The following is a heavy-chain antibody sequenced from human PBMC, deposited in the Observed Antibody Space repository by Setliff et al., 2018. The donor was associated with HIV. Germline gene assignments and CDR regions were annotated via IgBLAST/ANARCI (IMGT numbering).Heavy chain of an antibody. Sequence: ASETLSLTCAVSGYSISTAYYWAWIRQPPGKGLEWIGGVHHSGSTHYNPSLRSRVTISPQTSKNQFSLKLSSVTAADTAVYYCASTGYSSGWSFDYWGQGTLVTVSS. CDR3: ASTGYSSGWSFDY. J-gene: IGHJ4*02. CDR2: VHHSGST. D-gene: IGHD6-19*01. CDR1: GYSISTAYY. V-gene: IGHV4-38-2*01.